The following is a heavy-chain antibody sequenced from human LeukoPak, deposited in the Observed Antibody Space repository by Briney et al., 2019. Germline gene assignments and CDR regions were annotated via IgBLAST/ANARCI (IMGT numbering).Heavy chain of an antibody. Sequence: PGGSLRLTCAASGFTFSTSDMHWVRQAPGKGLEWVALISYDGTNRYYADSVKGRFTISRDNSKNTLYLQMNSLRAEDTAVYYCASARALYGYSGYDERYFDYWGQGTLGTVSS. CDR1: GFTFSTSD. J-gene: IGHJ4*02. V-gene: IGHV3-30*03. CDR3: ASARALYGYSGYDERYFDY. D-gene: IGHD5-12*01. CDR2: ISYDGTNR.